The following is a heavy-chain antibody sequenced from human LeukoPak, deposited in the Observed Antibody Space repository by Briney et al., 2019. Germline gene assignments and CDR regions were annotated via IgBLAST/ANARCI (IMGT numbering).Heavy chain of an antibody. CDR2: IYYSGST. CDR1: GGSISSYY. Sequence: SETLSLTCTVSGGSISSYYWSWIRQPPGKGLEWIGYIYYSGSTNYNPSLKSRVTISVDTSKNQFSLKLSSVTAADTAVYYCARSGYSDGGDYWGQGTLVTVSS. D-gene: IGHD5-18*01. V-gene: IGHV4-59*08. J-gene: IGHJ4*02. CDR3: ARSGYSDGGDY.